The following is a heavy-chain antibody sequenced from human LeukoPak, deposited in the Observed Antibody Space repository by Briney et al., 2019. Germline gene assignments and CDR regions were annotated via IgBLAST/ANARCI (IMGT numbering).Heavy chain of an antibody. V-gene: IGHV1-2*02. CDR2: INPNSGGT. Sequence: ASVKVSCKAFGYTFTGYYMHWVRQAPGQGLEWMGWINPNSGGTNYAQKFQGRVTMTRDTPISTAYMELSRLRSDDTAVYYCARALGYCSSTSCFAWFDPWGQGTLVTVSS. CDR1: GYTFTGYY. D-gene: IGHD2-2*01. CDR3: ARALGYCSSTSCFAWFDP. J-gene: IGHJ5*02.